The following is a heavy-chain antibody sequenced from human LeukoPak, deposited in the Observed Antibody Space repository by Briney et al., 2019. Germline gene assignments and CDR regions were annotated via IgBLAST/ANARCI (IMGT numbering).Heavy chain of an antibody. V-gene: IGHV4-39*07. J-gene: IGHJ5*02. D-gene: IGHD3-10*01. CDR3: ASGGSYLVWFGDPGTNPFDP. Sequence: SETLSLTCIVSGDSISSPGYYWGWFRQTPRKALEWIGSLSYSGNTYNNPSLKSRVSISVDTSKNQFSLKLSSVTAADTAVYYCASGGSYLVWFGDPGTNPFDPWGQGTLVTVSS. CDR2: LSYSGNT. CDR1: GDSISSPGYY.